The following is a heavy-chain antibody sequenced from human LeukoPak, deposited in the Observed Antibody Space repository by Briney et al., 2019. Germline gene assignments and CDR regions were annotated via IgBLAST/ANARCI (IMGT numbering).Heavy chain of an antibody. CDR3: ARDRSISAAGDTY. CDR2: ISSDGTTE. CDR1: GFTFASYA. V-gene: IGHV3-30-3*01. D-gene: IGHD6-13*01. J-gene: IGHJ4*02. Sequence: GGSLRLSCAGSGFTFASYAVHWVRQAPGKRLEWVAFISSDGTTEHYRDSVKGRFTLSRDNSKNTVSLQMNSLGTEDTAVYYCARDRSISAAGDTYWGQGTLVTVSS.